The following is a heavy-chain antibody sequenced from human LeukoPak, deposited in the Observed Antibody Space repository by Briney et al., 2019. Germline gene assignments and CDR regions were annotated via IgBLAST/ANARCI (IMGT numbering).Heavy chain of an antibody. CDR3: ARGRLSYQLPDQHYFDY. D-gene: IGHD2-2*01. Sequence: SETLSLTCTVSGGSISSYYWSWIRQPPGKGXXXXXXXXYSGSTNYNPSLKSRVTISVDTSKNQFSLKLSSVTAADTAVYYCARGRLSYQLPDQHYFDYWGQGTLVTVSS. CDR2: XXYSGST. CDR1: GGSISSYY. J-gene: IGHJ4*02. V-gene: IGHV4-59*01.